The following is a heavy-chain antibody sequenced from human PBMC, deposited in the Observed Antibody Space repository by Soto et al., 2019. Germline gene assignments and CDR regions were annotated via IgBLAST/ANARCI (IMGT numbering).Heavy chain of an antibody. CDR1: GFTFSSYA. V-gene: IGHV3-23*01. Sequence: GGSLRLSCAASGFTFSSYAMSWVRQAPGKGLEWVSAISGSGGSTYYADSVKGRFTISRDNSKNTLYLQINSLRAEDTAVYYCAKGLFREGYCSGGSCYSYYYYGMGVWGQGTTVTVSS. J-gene: IGHJ6*02. D-gene: IGHD2-15*01. CDR2: ISGSGGST. CDR3: AKGLFREGYCSGGSCYSYYYYGMGV.